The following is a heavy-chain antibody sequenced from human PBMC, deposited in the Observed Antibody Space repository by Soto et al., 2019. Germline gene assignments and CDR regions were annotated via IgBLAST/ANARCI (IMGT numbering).Heavy chain of an antibody. CDR1: GGSIMSSNC. D-gene: IGHD3-3*01. V-gene: IGHV4-4*02. CDR2: IYNRGST. CDR3: ARDGPLRYDFGSGYSGGGMDV. J-gene: IGHJ6*02. Sequence: SETLSLTCAVTGGSIMSSNCWSWVRQPPGKGMEWSGKIYNRGSTNHNPSLKTRAPILEDTSKNQCALKLSSVTAGDTAVYYCARDGPLRYDFGSGYSGGGMDVWGQGTTVTVSS.